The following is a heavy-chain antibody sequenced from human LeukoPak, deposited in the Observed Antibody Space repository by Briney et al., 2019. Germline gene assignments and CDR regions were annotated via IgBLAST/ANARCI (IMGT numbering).Heavy chain of an antibody. V-gene: IGHV4-4*07. CDR3: ARVLGWAAFDY. CDR1: GGSMSSFY. Sequence: SETLSLTCTVSGGSMSSFYWSWFRQPAGKELEWIGRIYSRGSTNYNPSLKSRVTMSVDTSKKQFSLKLNSVTAADTAVYYCARVLGWAAFDYWGQGTLVTVSS. D-gene: IGHD2-15*01. CDR2: IYSRGST. J-gene: IGHJ4*02.